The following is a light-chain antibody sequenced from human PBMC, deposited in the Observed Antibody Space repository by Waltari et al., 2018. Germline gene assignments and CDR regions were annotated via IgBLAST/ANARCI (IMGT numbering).Light chain of an antibody. J-gene: IGKJ4*01. CDR1: QTIGTY. V-gene: IGKV3-11*01. CDR2: DAS. Sequence: VVLTQSPVTLSLSPGETATLSSRASQTIGTYLAWYQHKLGQSPRLLIYDASTRATGIPAKFSGSGSGTDFTLTISGLEAEDSAIYYCQQRYNWPPLTFGGGTKVQTK. CDR3: QQRYNWPPLT.